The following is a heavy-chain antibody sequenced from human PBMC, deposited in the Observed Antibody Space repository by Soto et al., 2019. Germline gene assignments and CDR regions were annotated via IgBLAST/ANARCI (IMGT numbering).Heavy chain of an antibody. Sequence: QVQLVQSGAEVKKPGSSVKVSCKASGGTFSSYSINWVRQAPGQGLEWMGEIIPIFGTANYAQKFQGRVTITEDESTSRADMELSSLRPEDTAVYYCARDGGRHAGGIDYWGQGTLVTFSS. CDR3: ARDGGRHAGGIDY. D-gene: IGHD1-26*01. CDR1: GGTFSSYS. J-gene: IGHJ4*02. CDR2: IIPIFGTA. V-gene: IGHV1-69*01.